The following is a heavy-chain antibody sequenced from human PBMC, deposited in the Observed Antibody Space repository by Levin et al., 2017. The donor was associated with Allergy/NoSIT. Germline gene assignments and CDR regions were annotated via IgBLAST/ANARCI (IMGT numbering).Heavy chain of an antibody. D-gene: IGHD3-10*01. V-gene: IGHV3-11*03. CDR1: GFTFSDYY. J-gene: IGHJ3*02. CDR2: ITGSSSYT. Sequence: GESLKISCAASGFTFSDYYMSWIRQAPGKGLELVSYITGSSSYTNYADSVEGRFTISRDNAKNSLYLQMNSLRAEDTALYFCARWKYASGRTTDAFDIWGQGTMVTVSS. CDR3: ARWKYASGRTTDAFDI.